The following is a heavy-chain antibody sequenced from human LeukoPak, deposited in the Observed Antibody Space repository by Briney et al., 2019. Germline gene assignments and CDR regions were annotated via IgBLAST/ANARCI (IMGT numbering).Heavy chain of an antibody. CDR3: ARAWARDGYNFRDNWFDP. J-gene: IGHJ5*02. Sequence: PSETLSLTCTVSGYSISGGYYWGWIRQPPGKGLEWIGSIYHSGSTYYNPSLKSRVTISVDTSKNQFSLKLSSVTAADTAVYYCARAWARDGYNFRDNWFDPWGQGTLVTVSP. V-gene: IGHV4-38-2*02. CDR2: IYHSGST. CDR1: GYSISGGYY. D-gene: IGHD5-24*01.